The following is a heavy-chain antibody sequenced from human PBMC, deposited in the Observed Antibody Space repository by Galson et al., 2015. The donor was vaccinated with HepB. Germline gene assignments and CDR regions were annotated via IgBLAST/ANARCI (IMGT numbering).Heavy chain of an antibody. J-gene: IGHJ1*01. D-gene: IGHD2-15*01. CDR1: GYTFTSYG. V-gene: IGHV1-18*04. CDR3: ARDAPLGYCSGGSCYSFPAEYFQH. Sequence: SVKVSCKASGYTFTSYGISWVRQAPGQGLEWMGWISAYNGNTNYAQKLQGRVTMTTDTSTSTAYMELRSLRSDDTAVYYCARDAPLGYCSGGSCYSFPAEYFQHWGQGTLVTVSS. CDR2: ISAYNGNT.